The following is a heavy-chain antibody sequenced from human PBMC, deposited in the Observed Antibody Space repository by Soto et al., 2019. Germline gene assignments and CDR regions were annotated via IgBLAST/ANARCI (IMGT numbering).Heavy chain of an antibody. V-gene: IGHV1-58*01. CDR2: IVVGSGNT. D-gene: IGHD3-9*01. CDR1: GFTFTSSA. Sequence: SVKVSCKASGFTFTSSAVQWVRQARGQRLEWIGWIVVGSGNTNYAQKFQERVTITRDMSTSTAYMELSSLRSEDTAVYYCATSGAMYYDILTGYYTLDYYYYGMDVWGQGTTVTVS. J-gene: IGHJ6*02. CDR3: ATSGAMYYDILTGYYTLDYYYYGMDV.